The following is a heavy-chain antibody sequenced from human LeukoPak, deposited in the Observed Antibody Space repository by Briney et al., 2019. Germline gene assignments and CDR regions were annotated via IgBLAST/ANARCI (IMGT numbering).Heavy chain of an antibody. D-gene: IGHD6-6*01. CDR3: ARGAGSSSSPVDY. V-gene: IGHV4-34*01. J-gene: IGHJ4*02. CDR1: GGSFSEYY. CDR2: ISQSGSI. Sequence: SETLSLTCAVYGGSFSEYYWSWIRQSPGKGLEWIAEISQSGSINYNPSLKSRVTISVDASKKQFSLKMSSVTAADTAMYYCARGAGSSSSPVDYWGQGTLVTVSS.